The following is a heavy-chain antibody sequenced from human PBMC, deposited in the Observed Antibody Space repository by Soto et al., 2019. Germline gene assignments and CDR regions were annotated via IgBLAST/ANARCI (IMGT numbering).Heavy chain of an antibody. J-gene: IGHJ6*02. CDR1: GFSLSTSGMR. Sequence: SGPTLVNPTQTLTLPCTFSGFSLSTSGMRVSWIRQPPGKALEWLARIDWDDDKFYSTSLKTRLTISKDTSKNQVVITMTNMDPVDTATYYCAVNGEQLLRSGDPHYSYGIDPWGQGTTVTVSS. D-gene: IGHD6-6*01. V-gene: IGHV2-70*04. CDR2: IDWDDDK. CDR3: AVNGEQLLRSGDPHYSYGIDP.